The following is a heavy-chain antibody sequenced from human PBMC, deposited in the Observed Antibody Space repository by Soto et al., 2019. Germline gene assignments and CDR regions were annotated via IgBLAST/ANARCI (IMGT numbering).Heavy chain of an antibody. J-gene: IGHJ4*02. CDR3: ARERPYYGFDY. D-gene: IGHD3-22*01. V-gene: IGHV4-59*01. CDR1: GGSLSTYY. CDR2: VQNSGRT. Sequence: KPSETLSLTCTVSGGSLSTYYWSWIRQPPGKGLEWIGYVQNSGRTNYNPSLNSRANISVDTSKTQFSLQLSSVTAADTAVYYCARERPYYGFDYWGQGTPVTVSS.